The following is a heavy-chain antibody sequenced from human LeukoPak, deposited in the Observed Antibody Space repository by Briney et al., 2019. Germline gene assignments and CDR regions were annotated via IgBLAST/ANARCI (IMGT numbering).Heavy chain of an antibody. J-gene: IGHJ6*02. V-gene: IGHV1-8*01. Sequence: ASVKVSCKASAYTFTSYDINWVRQATGQGLEWMGWMNPNSGNTGYAQKFQGRVTMTRNTSISTAYMELSSLRSEDTAVYYCARGDRNYYYYGMDVWGQGTTVTVSS. D-gene: IGHD5/OR15-5a*01. CDR3: ARGDRNYYYYGMDV. CDR1: AYTFTSYD. CDR2: MNPNSGNT.